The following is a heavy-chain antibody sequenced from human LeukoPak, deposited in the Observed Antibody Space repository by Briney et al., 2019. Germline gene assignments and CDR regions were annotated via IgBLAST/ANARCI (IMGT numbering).Heavy chain of an antibody. CDR3: ASLTRGGFGEVIPMIFDY. Sequence: GASVKVSCKASGYTFTGYYMHWVRQAPGQGLEWMGWINPNSGGTNYAQKFQGRVTMTRDTSISPAYMELSRLRSDDTAVYYCASLTRGGFGEVIPMIFDYWGQGTLVTVSS. J-gene: IGHJ4*02. V-gene: IGHV1-2*02. CDR2: INPNSGGT. CDR1: GYTFTGYY. D-gene: IGHD3-10*01.